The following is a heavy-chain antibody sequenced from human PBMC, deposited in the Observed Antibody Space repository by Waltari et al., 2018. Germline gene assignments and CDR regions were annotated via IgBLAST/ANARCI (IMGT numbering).Heavy chain of an antibody. CDR2: VDDIGNS. CDR1: GDSISRSDYY. D-gene: IGHD2-2*01. V-gene: IGHV4-39*07. CDR3: ARQRPAALVAWFDS. J-gene: IGHJ5*01. Sequence: QLQLQESGPGLVKPSETLSLSCTVPGDSISRSDYYWGWIRQPPGKGLEWIGSVDDIGNSYYNPSLKSRVDISTDTSKNQLSLRLTSVTAADSAVYHCARQRPAALVAWFDSWGQGTPVIVSS.